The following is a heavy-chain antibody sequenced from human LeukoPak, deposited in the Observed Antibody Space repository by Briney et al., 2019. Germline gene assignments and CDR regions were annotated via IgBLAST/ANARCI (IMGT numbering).Heavy chain of an antibody. CDR3: ARDQDWNDPYNPGYYGMDV. Sequence: GGSLRLSCAASGFTVSSNYVSWVRQAPGKGLEWVSVIYSGGSTYYADSVKGRFTISRDNSKNTLYLQMNSLRAEDTAVYYCARDQDWNDPYNPGYYGMDVWGQGTTVTVSS. CDR2: IYSGGST. J-gene: IGHJ6*02. D-gene: IGHD1-1*01. CDR1: GFTVSSNY. V-gene: IGHV3-66*01.